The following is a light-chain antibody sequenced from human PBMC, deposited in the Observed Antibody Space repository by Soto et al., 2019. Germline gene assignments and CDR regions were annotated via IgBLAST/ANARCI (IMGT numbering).Light chain of an antibody. J-gene: IGLJ1*01. CDR3: QSYDSSVSGYV. Sequence: QSVLTEPPSVTVAPGQGATISCTGSSSNIGAGYDVHWYQQLPGTAPKLLIYGNSNRPSGVPDRFSGSKSGTSASLAITGLQAEDEADYYCQSYDSSVSGYVFGTGTKVTVL. CDR1: SSNIGAGYD. V-gene: IGLV1-40*01. CDR2: GNS.